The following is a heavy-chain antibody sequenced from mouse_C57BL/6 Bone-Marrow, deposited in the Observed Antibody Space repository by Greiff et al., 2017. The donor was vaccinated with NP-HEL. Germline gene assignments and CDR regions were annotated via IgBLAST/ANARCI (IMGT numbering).Heavy chain of an antibody. D-gene: IGHD2-3*01. J-gene: IGHJ2*01. CDR1: GYSFTGYY. V-gene: IGHV1-31*01. CDR3: AREGPLYDGYYYFDY. CDR2: IYPYNGVS. Sequence: EVQLQQSGPELVKPGASVKISCKASGYSFTGYYMHWVKQSHGNILDWIGYIYPYNGVSSYNQKFQGKATLTVDKSSSTAYMELRSLTSEDSAVYYCAREGPLYDGYYYFDYWGQGTTLTVSS.